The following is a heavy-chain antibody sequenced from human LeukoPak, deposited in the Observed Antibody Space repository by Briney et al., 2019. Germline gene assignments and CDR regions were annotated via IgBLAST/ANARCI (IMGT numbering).Heavy chain of an antibody. CDR2: IYYSGST. CDR3: ARRYLIGIFGAFDI. D-gene: IGHD3-3*01. J-gene: IGHJ3*02. Sequence: PSETLSLTCTVSGGSISSYYWSWIRQPPGKGLEWIGYIYYSGSTNYNPSLKSRVTISVDTSKNQFSLKLSSVTAADTAVYYCARRYLIGIFGAFDIWGQGTMVTVAS. V-gene: IGHV4-59*01. CDR1: GGSISSYY.